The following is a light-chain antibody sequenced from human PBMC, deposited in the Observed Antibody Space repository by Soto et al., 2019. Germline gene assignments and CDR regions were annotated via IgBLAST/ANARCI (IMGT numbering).Light chain of an antibody. CDR3: QQYHTWPPLT. Sequence: EIVMTQSPPTLSVSPGESATLSCWASQSVSSKLAWYQQRPGQAPRLLIYGAFTRATGVPARFSGSGSGTEFTLTITSLQSEDFAVYYCQQYHTWPPLTFGGGTKVETK. V-gene: IGKV3-15*01. CDR2: GAF. J-gene: IGKJ4*01. CDR1: QSVSSK.